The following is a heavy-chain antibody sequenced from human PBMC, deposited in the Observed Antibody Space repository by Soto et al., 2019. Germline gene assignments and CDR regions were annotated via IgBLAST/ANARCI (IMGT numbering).Heavy chain of an antibody. Sequence: SETLSLTCTVSGGIITSYYWSWIRQPPGKGLEWIGYIYSSGSTNNNPSLKSRVTISVDTSKNQFSLKLSSVTAADTAVYYCARHHRYCSGGSCYSFDYWGQGTLVTVSS. CDR3: ARHHRYCSGGSCYSFDY. CDR2: IYSSGST. CDR1: GGIITSYY. J-gene: IGHJ4*02. D-gene: IGHD2-15*01. V-gene: IGHV4-59*08.